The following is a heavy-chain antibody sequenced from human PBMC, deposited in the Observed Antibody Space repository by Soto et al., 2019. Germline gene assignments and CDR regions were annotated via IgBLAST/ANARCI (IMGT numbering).Heavy chain of an antibody. J-gene: IGHJ6*02. Sequence: ASVKVSCKASGYTFTGYYMHWVRQAPGQGLEWMGWINPNSGGTNYAQKFQGWVTMTRDTSISTAYMELSRLRSDDTAVEYCACALESSSGRRSQVTGHKYYYGMDVWGQGTTVTVSS. CDR3: ACALESSSGRRSQVTGHKYYYGMDV. CDR1: GYTFTGYY. CDR2: INPNSGGT. D-gene: IGHD6-6*01. V-gene: IGHV1-2*04.